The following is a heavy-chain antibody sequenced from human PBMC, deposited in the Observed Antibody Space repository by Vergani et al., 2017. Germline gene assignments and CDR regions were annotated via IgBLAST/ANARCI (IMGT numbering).Heavy chain of an antibody. J-gene: IGHJ6*03. CDR1: GFSFSSFG. Sequence: QVQLVESGGGVVQPGRSLRLSCAASGFSFSSFGFHWVRQAPGKGLEWVAVISYDGSNKYYADSVKGRFTISRDNSKNTLYLQMNSLRAEDTAVYYCARGGMVRGVTHYYYYYMDVWGKGTTVTVSS. V-gene: IGHV3-30*19. D-gene: IGHD3-10*01. CDR3: ARGGMVRGVTHYYYYYMDV. CDR2: ISYDGSNK.